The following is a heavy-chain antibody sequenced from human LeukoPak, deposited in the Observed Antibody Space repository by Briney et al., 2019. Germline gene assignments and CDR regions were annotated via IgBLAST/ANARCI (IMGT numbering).Heavy chain of an antibody. CDR3: AKDSAYYYGMDV. J-gene: IGHJ6*02. CDR1: GFTFDDYA. Sequence: GGSLRLSCAASGFTFDDYAMPWVRQAPGKGLEWVSGISWNSGSIGYADSVKGRFTISRDNAKNSLYLQMNSLRAEDTALYYSAKDSAYYYGMDVWGQGTTVTVSS. V-gene: IGHV3-9*01. CDR2: ISWNSGSI.